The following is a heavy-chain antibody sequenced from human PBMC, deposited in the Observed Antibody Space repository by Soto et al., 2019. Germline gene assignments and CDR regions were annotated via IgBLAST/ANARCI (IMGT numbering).Heavy chain of an antibody. CDR2: ISARGGTT. Sequence: EVQLLESGGDLVQPGGSLRLSCEASGFTFSNYAMSWVRQAPGKGLEWVTGISARGGTTYYVDSVKGRFTISRDNSKNTLYLQMNALRAEDRAVYYCAKDRGFRAAHGMDVWGQGTTVTVSS. CDR1: GFTFSNYA. V-gene: IGHV3-23*01. D-gene: IGHD3-10*01. CDR3: AKDRGFRAAHGMDV. J-gene: IGHJ6*02.